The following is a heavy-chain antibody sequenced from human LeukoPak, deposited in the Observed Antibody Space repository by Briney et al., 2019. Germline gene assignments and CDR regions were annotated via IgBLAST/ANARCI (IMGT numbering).Heavy chain of an antibody. CDR3: AREAPGTGWFDP. J-gene: IGHJ5*02. D-gene: IGHD6-13*01. CDR1: GYTFTGYY. V-gene: IGHV1-2*02. CDR2: INPNSGGT. Sequence: ASVKVSCKASGYTFTGYYMHWVRQAPGQGLEWMGWINPNSGGTNYAHKYQGRVTMTTDTSTSIAYMELRSLISDDTAVYYCAREAPGTGWFDPWGQGTLVTVSS.